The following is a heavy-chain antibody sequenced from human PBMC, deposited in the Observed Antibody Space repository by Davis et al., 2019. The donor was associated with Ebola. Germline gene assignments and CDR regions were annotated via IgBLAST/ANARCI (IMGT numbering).Heavy chain of an antibody. D-gene: IGHD4-17*01. Sequence: GESLKISCAASGFTFSSYGMHWVRQAPGKGLEWVAVIWYDGSNKYYADSVKGRFTISRDNSKNTLYLQMNSLRAEDTAVYYCARGSTGYYYYYMDVWGKGTTVTVSS. CDR1: GFTFSSYG. CDR2: IWYDGSNK. J-gene: IGHJ6*03. CDR3: ARGSTGYYYYYMDV. V-gene: IGHV3-33*01.